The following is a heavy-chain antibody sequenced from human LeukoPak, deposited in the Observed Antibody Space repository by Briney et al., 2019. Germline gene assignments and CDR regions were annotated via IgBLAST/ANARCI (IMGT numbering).Heavy chain of an antibody. CDR3: ATGGWWELISGLVTHIDV. CDR2: IDNDGNGI. V-gene: IGHV3-74*01. Sequence: PGGSLRLSCAASGFLFNGYWMHWVRQGSEKGLELVSRIDNDGNGIIYADCVKGRFTTSRDNAKNTLYLQMSSLRVEDTAVYYCATGGWWELISGLVTHIDVWGKGTTATVSS. D-gene: IGHD3/OR15-3a*01. CDR1: GFLFNGYW. J-gene: IGHJ6*03.